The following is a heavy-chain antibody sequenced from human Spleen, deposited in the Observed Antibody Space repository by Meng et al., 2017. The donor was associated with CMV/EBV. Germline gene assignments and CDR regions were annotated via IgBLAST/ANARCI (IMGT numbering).Heavy chain of an antibody. CDR1: GFIFSSYS. CDR2: ISSSSTYI. CDR3: AKDGRYSSSWYFCDY. J-gene: IGHJ4*02. Sequence: GESLKISCAASGFIFSSYSMNWVRQAPGKGLEWVSSISSSSTYIYYADSVKGRFTISRDNSKNTLYLQMNSLRAEDTAVYYCAKDGRYSSSWYFCDYWGQGTLVTVSS. V-gene: IGHV3-21*04. D-gene: IGHD6-13*01.